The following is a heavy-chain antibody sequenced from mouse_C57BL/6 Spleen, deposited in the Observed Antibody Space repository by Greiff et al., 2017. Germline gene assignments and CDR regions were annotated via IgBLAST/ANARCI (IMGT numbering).Heavy chain of an antibody. J-gene: IGHJ2*01. V-gene: IGHV1-64*01. CDR2: IHPNSGST. Sequence: QVQLQQPGAELVKPGASVKLSCKASGYTFTSYWMHWVKQRPGQGLEWIGMIHPNSGSTNYNEKFKSKATLTVDKSSSTAYMQLSSLASEDSAVYYCASRTTVVFGYWGEGTTLTVSS. D-gene: IGHD1-1*01. CDR3: ASRTTVVFGY. CDR1: GYTFTSYW.